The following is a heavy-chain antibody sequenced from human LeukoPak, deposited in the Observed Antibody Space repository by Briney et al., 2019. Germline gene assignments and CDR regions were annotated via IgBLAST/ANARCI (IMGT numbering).Heavy chain of an antibody. CDR2: IKQDGSEK. CDR3: ARDRPYDSSKFDY. D-gene: IGHD3-22*01. CDR1: GIIITSYW. V-gene: IGHV3-7*01. Sequence: GGSLRLSCAASGIIITSYWMSWVRQTPGKGLEWVANIKQDGSEKYYVDSVRGRFTISRDNAKNSLYLQMNSLRAEDTAVYYCARDRPYDSSKFDYWGQGTLVTVSS. J-gene: IGHJ4*02.